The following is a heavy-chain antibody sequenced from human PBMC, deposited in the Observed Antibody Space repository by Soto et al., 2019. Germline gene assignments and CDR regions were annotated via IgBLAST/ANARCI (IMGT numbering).Heavy chain of an antibody. Sequence: QVQLQESGPGLVKHSETLALTCTVSGDSINSYVWAWIRQPPGKGLQWIGYISNRGTPKYNPSLTSRVTMSIDTSKNQFSLKLSSVTAADTAEYYCVRHNPRDNWHYDYWGQGTLVTVSS. CDR2: ISNRGTP. V-gene: IGHV4-59*08. CDR1: GDSINSYV. D-gene: IGHD1-7*01. J-gene: IGHJ4*02. CDR3: VRHNPRDNWHYDY.